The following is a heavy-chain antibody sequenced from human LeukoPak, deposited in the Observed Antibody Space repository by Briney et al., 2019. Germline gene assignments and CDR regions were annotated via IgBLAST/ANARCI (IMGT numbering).Heavy chain of an antibody. CDR3: ATAVAGNYYYYYMDV. Sequence: PSETLSLTCTVSGGSISSYYWSWIRQPPGKGLEWIGYIYYSGSTNYNPSLKSRVTISVDTSKNQFSLKLSSVTAADTAVYYCATAVAGNYYYYYMDVWGKGTTVTISS. CDR1: GGSISSYY. V-gene: IGHV4-59*01. CDR2: IYYSGST. J-gene: IGHJ6*03. D-gene: IGHD6-19*01.